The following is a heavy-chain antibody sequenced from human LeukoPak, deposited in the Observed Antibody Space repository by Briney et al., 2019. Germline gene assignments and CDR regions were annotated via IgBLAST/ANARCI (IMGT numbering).Heavy chain of an antibody. J-gene: IGHJ4*02. V-gene: IGHV3-7*04. Sequence: PGEALRLSCAASGFTFSDSWMSWFRQAPGKVLDRLANIQQDGSEKYYVDSVKGRFTISRDNAKKSLFLQVSSLRGEDTAVYYCARDRGFSYGIDFWGQGTLVTVSS. CDR3: ARDRGFSYGIDF. CDR1: GFTFSDSW. CDR2: IQQDGSEK. D-gene: IGHD5-18*01.